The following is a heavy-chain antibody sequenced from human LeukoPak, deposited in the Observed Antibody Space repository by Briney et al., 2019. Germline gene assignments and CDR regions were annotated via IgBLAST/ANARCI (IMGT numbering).Heavy chain of an antibody. Sequence: SETLSLTCTVSGVSINSHYWSWIRQPPGKGLEWIGFIYDSEGANYKSSLKSRVTMTVDTSKNQFSLKLNSVTAADTAVYYCARVLQNYYHMDVWGKGTTVTVSS. CDR2: IYDSEGA. D-gene: IGHD3-3*01. CDR1: GVSINSHY. V-gene: IGHV4-59*11. J-gene: IGHJ6*03. CDR3: ARVLQNYYHMDV.